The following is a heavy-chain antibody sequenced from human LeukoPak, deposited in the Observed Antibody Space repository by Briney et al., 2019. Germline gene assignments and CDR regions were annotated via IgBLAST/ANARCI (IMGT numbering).Heavy chain of an antibody. CDR3: ARDQRAEYEILIGFYHFDY. CDR2: ISSTSGYI. CDR1: GLSFSSYT. J-gene: IGHJ4*02. D-gene: IGHD3-9*01. V-gene: IGHV3-21*01. Sequence: GGSLRLSCAPSGLSFSSYTIHWVRQAPGKGLEWVSSISSTSGYIHYADSVKGRFSISRDNAKNLVHPEMDILRADDTAVYYCARDQRAEYEILIGFYHFDYWGQGTLVTVSS.